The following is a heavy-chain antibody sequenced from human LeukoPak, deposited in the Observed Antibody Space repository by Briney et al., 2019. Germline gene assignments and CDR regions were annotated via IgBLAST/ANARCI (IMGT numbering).Heavy chain of an antibody. V-gene: IGHV3-33*01. CDR2: IRYDGSKK. J-gene: IGHJ4*02. CDR1: GFTFISYV. CDR3: ARDTDFDY. Sequence: PGWSLRLSCPASGFTFISYVMRALRQAPGKGLEWVVVIRYDGSKKYYADSVKGRFTISRDNGKNSLYLQMNTLRAEDKAVYYCARDTDFDYWCQGTLVTVSS.